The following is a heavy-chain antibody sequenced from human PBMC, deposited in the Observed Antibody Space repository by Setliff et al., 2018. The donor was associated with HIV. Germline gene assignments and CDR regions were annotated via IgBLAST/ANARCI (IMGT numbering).Heavy chain of an antibody. Sequence: PSETLSLTCAVYGGSFSGYYWSWIRQAPGKGLEWIGEIDHSGSTNYNPSPKSRVTISVDTSKNHFSLRLTSVTAADTALYYCAKYGPNCRSITCDEGYYFDSWGQGALVTSPQ. V-gene: IGHV4-34*01. D-gene: IGHD2-2*01. CDR3: AKYGPNCRSITCDEGYYFDS. J-gene: IGHJ4*02. CDR2: IDHSGST. CDR1: GGSFSGYY.